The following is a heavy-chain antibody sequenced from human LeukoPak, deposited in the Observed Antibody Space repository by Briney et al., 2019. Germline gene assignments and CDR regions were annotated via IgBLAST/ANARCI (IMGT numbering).Heavy chain of an antibody. CDR2: IYHSGST. CDR3: TRETGTTRAFDI. CDR1: GYSISSGYY. D-gene: IGHD1-1*01. V-gene: IGHV4-38-2*02. Sequence: SETLSLTCTVSGYSISSGYYWGWIRQPPGKGLEWIGSIYHSGSTYYNPPLKSRVTISVDTSKNQFSLKLSSVTAADTAVYYCTRETGTTRAFDIWGQGTMVTVSS. J-gene: IGHJ3*02.